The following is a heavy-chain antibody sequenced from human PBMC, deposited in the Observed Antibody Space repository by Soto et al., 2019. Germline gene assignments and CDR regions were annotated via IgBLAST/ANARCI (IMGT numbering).Heavy chain of an antibody. CDR2: ISGSAGST. V-gene: IGHV3-23*01. D-gene: IGHD2-21*01. J-gene: IGHJ6*02. CDR3: ANHSKNGKDV. CDR1: GFTFSTDA. Sequence: GGSLRLSCAASGFTFSTDAMSWVRQAPGKGLEWVSAISGSAGSTYYADSVKGRFTISRDYSKITLYLQMNSLRAEDTAVYYFANHSKNGKDVWGQGTTVTVSS.